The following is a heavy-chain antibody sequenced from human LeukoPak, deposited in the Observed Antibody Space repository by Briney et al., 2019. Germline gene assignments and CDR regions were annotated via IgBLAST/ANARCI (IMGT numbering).Heavy chain of an antibody. J-gene: IGHJ4*02. D-gene: IGHD6-13*01. CDR1: GFTFNNYA. Sequence: GGSLRLSCAASGFTFNNYAMSWVRQAPGKRLEWVPAITGNGGSTFYADSVEGRFTVSRDNSKNTLYLQVNSLRAEDTAVYYCAKDRFPNDGSWDFDYWGQGTLVTVSS. CDR2: ITGNGGST. CDR3: AKDRFPNDGSWDFDY. V-gene: IGHV3-23*01.